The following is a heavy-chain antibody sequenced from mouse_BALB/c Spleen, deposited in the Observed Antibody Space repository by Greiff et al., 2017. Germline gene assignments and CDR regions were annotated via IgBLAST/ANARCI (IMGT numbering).Heavy chain of an antibody. V-gene: IGHV6-6*02. CDR2: IRLKSNNYAT. J-gene: IGHJ3*01. CDR3: IEEGFAY. CDR1: GFTFSNYW. Sequence: EVKLMESGGGLVQPGGSMKLSCVASGFTFSNYWMNWVRQSPEKGLEWVAEIRLKSNNYATHYAESVKGRFTISRDDSKSSVYLQMNNLRAEDTGIYYCIEEGFAYWGQGTLVTVSA.